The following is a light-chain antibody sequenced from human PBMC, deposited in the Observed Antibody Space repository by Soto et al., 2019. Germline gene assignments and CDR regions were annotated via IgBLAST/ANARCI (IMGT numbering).Light chain of an antibody. V-gene: IGLV2-14*01. CDR3: SSYTSSSVYV. CDR2: DVS. J-gene: IGLJ1*01. CDR1: SSYVGGYNY. Sequence: QSVLTQPASVSGSPGQSSTITCTGTSSYVGGYNYVSWYQQHPGKAPKLMIYDVSNRPSGVSNRFSGSKSGNTASLTISGLQAEDEADYYCSSYTSSSVYVFGTGTQVTVL.